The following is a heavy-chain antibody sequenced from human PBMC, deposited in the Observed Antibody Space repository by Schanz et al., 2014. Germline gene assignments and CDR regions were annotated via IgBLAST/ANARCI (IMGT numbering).Heavy chain of an antibody. V-gene: IGHV3-33*01. CDR3: ARELPGVVAFDF. CDR2: ISYDGSFK. Sequence: QVQLVESGGGGAQPGRSLRLSGAGSGFNFGGHGRPWGRQAPGKGLEWVAVISYDGSFKNYADSVRGRITMSRDNSKNTMYLQINNLRADDTAVYYCARELPGVVAFDFWGQGTMVTVSS. D-gene: IGHD7-27*01. CDR1: GFNFGGHG. J-gene: IGHJ3*01.